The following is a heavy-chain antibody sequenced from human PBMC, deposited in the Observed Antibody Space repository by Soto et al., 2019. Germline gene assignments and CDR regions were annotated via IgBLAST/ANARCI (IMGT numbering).Heavy chain of an antibody. CDR2: IYSRGST. D-gene: IGHD3-9*01. J-gene: IGHJ4*02. CDR1: GFTVSSNY. Sequence: VQLVESGGGLIQPGGSLRLSCAASGFTVSSNYMSWVCQAPGMWLEWVSVIYSRGSTYYADSVKGRFTISIDNSKNTLYLQMNSLRAEDTAVYYCARGILTGTKVDYWGQGTLVTVSS. V-gene: IGHV3-53*01. CDR3: ARGILTGTKVDY.